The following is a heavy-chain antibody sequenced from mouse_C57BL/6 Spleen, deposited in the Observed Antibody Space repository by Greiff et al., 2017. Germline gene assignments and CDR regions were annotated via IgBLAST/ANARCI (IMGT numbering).Heavy chain of an antibody. J-gene: IGHJ3*01. V-gene: IGHV1-64*01. CDR3: ARETGRDAWFAY. CDR2: IHPNSGST. D-gene: IGHD4-1*01. CDR1: GYTFTSYW. Sequence: VQLQQPGAELVKPGASVKLSCKASGYTFTSYWMHWVQQRPGQGLEWIGMIHPNSGSTNYNEKFKSKATLPVDKSSSPAYMQTSSLTSKDSAVYYGARETGRDAWFAYWGQGTLVTVAA.